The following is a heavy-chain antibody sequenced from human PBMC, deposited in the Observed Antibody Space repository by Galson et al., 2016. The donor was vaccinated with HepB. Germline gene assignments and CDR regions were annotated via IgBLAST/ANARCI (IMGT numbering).Heavy chain of an antibody. CDR2: VSYDGEDK. J-gene: IGHJ4*02. D-gene: IGHD2-2*01. CDR3: VKQGPAALHSHFDF. Sequence: SLRLSCAASGFNFRPYDMHWVRQAPGKGLEWATSVSYDGEDKNYADSVKGRFSISRDNSKNTVSLQMSSLRGEDTAVYYCVKQGPAALHSHFDFWGQGTLVTVSS. CDR1: GFNFRPYD. V-gene: IGHV3-30-3*02.